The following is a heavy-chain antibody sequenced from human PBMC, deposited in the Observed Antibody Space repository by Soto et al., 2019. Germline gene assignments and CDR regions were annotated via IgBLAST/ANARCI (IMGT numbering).Heavy chain of an antibody. V-gene: IGHV5-10-1*01. CDR1: GYSFTSYW. CDR3: ARRITGGYYYYGMDV. J-gene: IGHJ6*02. CDR2: IDPSDSYT. D-gene: IGHD3-10*01. Sequence: GESLKISCKGSGYSFTSYWISWVRQMPGKGLEWMGRIDPSDSYTNYSPSFQGHVTISADKSISTAYLQWSSLKASDTAMYYCARRITGGYYYYGMDVWGQGTTVTVS.